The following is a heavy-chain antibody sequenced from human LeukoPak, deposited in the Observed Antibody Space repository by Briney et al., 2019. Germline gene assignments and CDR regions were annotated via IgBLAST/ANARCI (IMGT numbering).Heavy chain of an antibody. V-gene: IGHV1-46*01. D-gene: IGHD3-10*01. J-gene: IGHJ4*02. CDR3: ARPGYYYGSGSSTFDY. CDR2: INPSGGST. CDR1: GYTFTSYY. Sequence: ASVKVSCKASGYTFTSYYMHWVRQAPGQGLEWMGIINPSGGSTSYAQKFQGRVTMTRDTSTSTVYMELSSLRSEDTAVYYYARPGYYYGSGSSTFDYWGQGTLVTVSS.